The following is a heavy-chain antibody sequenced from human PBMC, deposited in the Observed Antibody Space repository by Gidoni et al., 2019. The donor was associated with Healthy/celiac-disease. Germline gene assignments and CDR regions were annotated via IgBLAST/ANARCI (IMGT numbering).Heavy chain of an antibody. V-gene: IGHV4-59*01. Sequence: QVQLQESGPGLVKPSETLSLTCTVSGGSISSYYWSWIRQPPGKGLEWIGYIYYSGSTNYNPSLKSRVTISVDTSKNQFSLKLSSVTAADTAVYYCAREDGGRGCLDYWGQGTLVTVSS. CDR2: IYYSGST. CDR3: AREDGGRGCLDY. D-gene: IGHD3-16*01. J-gene: IGHJ4*02. CDR1: GGSISSYY.